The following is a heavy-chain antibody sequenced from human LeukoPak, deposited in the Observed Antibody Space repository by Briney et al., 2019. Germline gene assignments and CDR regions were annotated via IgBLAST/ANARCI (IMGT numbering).Heavy chain of an antibody. CDR2: INPNSGGT. CDR1: GYTFTGYY. Sequence: GASVKVSCKASGYTFTGYYMHWVRQAPGQGLEWMGRINPNSGGTSYAQKFQGRVTMTRDTSISTAYMELSRLRSDDTAVYYCAREAPYYYGMDVWGQGTTVTVSS. J-gene: IGHJ6*02. CDR3: AREAPYYYGMDV. V-gene: IGHV1-2*06.